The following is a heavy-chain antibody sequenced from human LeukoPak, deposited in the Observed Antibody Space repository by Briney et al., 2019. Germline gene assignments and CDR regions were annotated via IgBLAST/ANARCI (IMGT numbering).Heavy chain of an antibody. V-gene: IGHV1-69*13. CDR3: ARGADILTGYFFH. CDR1: GGTFSSYA. J-gene: IGHJ4*02. CDR2: IIPIFGTA. D-gene: IGHD3-9*01. Sequence: ASVKVSCTASGGTFSSYAISWVRQAPGQGLEWMGGIIPIFGTANYAQKFQGRVTITADESTSTAYMELSSLRSEDTAVYYCARGADILTGYFFHWGQGTLVTVSS.